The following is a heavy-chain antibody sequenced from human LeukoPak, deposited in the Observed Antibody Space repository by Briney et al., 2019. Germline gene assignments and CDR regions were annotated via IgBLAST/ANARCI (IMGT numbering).Heavy chain of an antibody. J-gene: IGHJ4*02. D-gene: IGHD2-21*02. CDR2: IYSGGST. V-gene: IGHV3-66*01. CDR3: ARWSATADY. CDR1: GFTFSSYS. Sequence: HSGGSLRLSCAASGFTFSSYSMNWVRQAPGKGLEWVSVIYSGGSTYYADSVKGRFTISRDNSKNTLYLQMNSLRAEDTAVYYCARWSATADYWGQGTLVTVSS.